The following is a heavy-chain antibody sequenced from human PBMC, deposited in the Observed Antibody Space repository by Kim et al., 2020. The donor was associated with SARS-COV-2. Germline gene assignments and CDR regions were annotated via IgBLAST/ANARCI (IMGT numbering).Heavy chain of an antibody. D-gene: IGHD6-13*01. CDR3: ARDLEYSSSWYRASTPCFDY. J-gene: IGHJ4*02. Sequence: FTISRDNSKNTLYLQMNSLRAEDTAVYYCARDLEYSSSWYRASTPCFDYWGQGTLVTVSS. V-gene: IGHV3-30*01.